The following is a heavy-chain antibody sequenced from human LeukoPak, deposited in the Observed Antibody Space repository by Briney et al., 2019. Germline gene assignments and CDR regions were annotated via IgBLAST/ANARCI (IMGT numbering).Heavy chain of an antibody. D-gene: IGHD3-3*01. V-gene: IGHV4-30-2*06. J-gene: IGHJ5*02. CDR3: ARGFWSGYYNSNWFDP. Sequence: SQTLSLTCTISGGSVNNGGYYWSWIRQSPGKGLEWIGYIYHSGSTNYNPSLKSRVTISVDRFKNHFSLKLKSVTAADTAVYYCARGFWSGYYNSNWFDPWGQGTLVTVSS. CDR2: IYHSGST. CDR1: GGSVNNGGYY.